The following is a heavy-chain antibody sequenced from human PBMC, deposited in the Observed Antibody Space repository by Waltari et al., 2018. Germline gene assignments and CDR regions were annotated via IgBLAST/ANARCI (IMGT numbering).Heavy chain of an antibody. J-gene: IGHJ3*02. CDR3: GRWLQLEVAFDI. Sequence: QVQLVQSGAEVKKPGYSVKVSCKASGGTFSSYAISWVRQGPGQGLGWMGGIITIFGTANYAQKFPGRVKITAYKSTSTAYMELSSLRSEDTALYYCGRWLQLEVAFDIWVQGTMVTVSS. V-gene: IGHV1-69*14. D-gene: IGHD5-12*01. CDR2: IITIFGTA. CDR1: GGTFSSYA.